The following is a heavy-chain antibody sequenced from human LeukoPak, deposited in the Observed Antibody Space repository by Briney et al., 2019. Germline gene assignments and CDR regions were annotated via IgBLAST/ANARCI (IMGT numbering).Heavy chain of an antibody. J-gene: IGHJ5*02. Sequence: SETLSLTCTVSGSSISSGGYYWSWIRQHPGKGLEWIGYIYYSGSTYYNPSLKSRVTISVDTSKNQFSLKLSSVTAADTAVYYCARDNHYYDSSGHRNWFDPWGQGTLVTVSS. CDR1: GSSISSGGYY. CDR3: ARDNHYYDSSGHRNWFDP. CDR2: IYYSGST. D-gene: IGHD3-22*01. V-gene: IGHV4-31*03.